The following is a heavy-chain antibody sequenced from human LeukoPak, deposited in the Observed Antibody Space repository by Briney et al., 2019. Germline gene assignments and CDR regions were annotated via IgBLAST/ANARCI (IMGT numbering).Heavy chain of an antibody. J-gene: IGHJ6*02. D-gene: IGHD5-24*01. Sequence: SETLSLTCAVYGGSFSGYYWSWIRQPPGKGLEWIGEINHSGSTNYNPSLKSRVTISVDTSKNQFSLKLSSVTAADTAVYYCARVRGRPPYYYYYGMDVWGQGTTVTVSS. CDR1: GGSFSGYY. CDR2: INHSGST. V-gene: IGHV4-34*01. CDR3: ARVRGRPPYYYYYGMDV.